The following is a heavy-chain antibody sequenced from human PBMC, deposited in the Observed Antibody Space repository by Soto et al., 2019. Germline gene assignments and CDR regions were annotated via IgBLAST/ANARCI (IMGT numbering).Heavy chain of an antibody. CDR2: IIPIFGTA. CDR3: ARSNQWPHRFDYYYYYGMDV. D-gene: IGHD6-19*01. Sequence: SVKVSCKASGGTFSSYAISWVRQAPGQGLEWMGGIIPIFGTANYAQKFQGRVTITADESTSTAYMELSSLRSEDTAVYYCARSNQWPHRFDYYYYYGMDVWGQGTTVTVSS. CDR1: GGTFSSYA. V-gene: IGHV1-69*13. J-gene: IGHJ6*02.